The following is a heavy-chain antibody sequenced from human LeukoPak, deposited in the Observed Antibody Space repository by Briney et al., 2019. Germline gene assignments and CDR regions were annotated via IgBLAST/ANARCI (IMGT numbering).Heavy chain of an antibody. Sequence: GGSLRLSCAASGFTVSSNYMSWVRQAPGKGLEWVSVIYSGGSTYYADSVKGRFTISRDNSKNTLYLQMNSLRAEDTAVYYCARVQTVDGYYYYGMDVWGQGTTVTFSS. V-gene: IGHV3-53*01. J-gene: IGHJ6*02. CDR2: IYSGGST. CDR3: ARVQTVDGYYYYGMDV. D-gene: IGHD2-8*01. CDR1: GFTVSSNY.